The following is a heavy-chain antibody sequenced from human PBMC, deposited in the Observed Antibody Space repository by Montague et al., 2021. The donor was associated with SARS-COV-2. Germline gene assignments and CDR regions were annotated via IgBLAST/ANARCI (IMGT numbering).Heavy chain of an antibody. Sequence: SETLSLTCSVSGFSISSGFYWAWIRQSPGKGPEWIGTVYHSGYTHYNPSLKCRVTVSIDTSKNQFSLTVTPVTAADTAVYFCARRGYTGSDYFDYWGQGTLVTVSS. V-gene: IGHV4-38-2*01. CDR2: VYHSGYT. J-gene: IGHJ4*02. D-gene: IGHD5-12*01. CDR1: GFSISSGFY. CDR3: ARRGYTGSDYFDY.